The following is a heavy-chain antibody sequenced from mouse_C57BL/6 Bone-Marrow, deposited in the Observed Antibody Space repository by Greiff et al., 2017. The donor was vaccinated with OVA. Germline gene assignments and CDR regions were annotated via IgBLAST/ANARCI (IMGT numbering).Heavy chain of an antibody. CDR1: GYTFTDYY. CDR2: INPNNGGT. D-gene: IGHD2-3*01. J-gene: IGHJ3*01. V-gene: IGHV1-26*01. Sequence: VQLQQSGPELVKPGASVKISCKASGYTFTDYYMNWVKQSHGKSLEWIGDINPNNGGTSYNQKFKGKATLTVDKSSSTAYMELRSLTSEDSAVYYCARSRGWLPVAYWGQGTLVTVSA. CDR3: ARSRGWLPVAY.